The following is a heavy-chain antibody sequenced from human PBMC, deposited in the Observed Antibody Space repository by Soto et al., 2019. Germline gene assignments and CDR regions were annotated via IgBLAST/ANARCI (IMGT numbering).Heavy chain of an antibody. V-gene: IGHV1-18*01. Sequence: ASVKVSCKASGYTFTSYGISWVRQAPGQGLEWMAWMNPYNGNTKYAEKFLGRVTVTTDTSTATAYMEVRSLTSEDTAVFYCARVGVGLAAPRVWPYWGQGTPVTVSS. J-gene: IGHJ4*02. CDR3: ARVGVGLAAPRVWPY. D-gene: IGHD6-13*01. CDR2: MNPYNGNT. CDR1: GYTFTSYG.